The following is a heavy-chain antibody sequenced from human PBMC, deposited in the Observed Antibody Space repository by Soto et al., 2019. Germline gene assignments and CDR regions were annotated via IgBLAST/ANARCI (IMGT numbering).Heavy chain of an antibody. CDR3: ARDQLRLGELSLGSWYFDL. V-gene: IGHV1-69*01. CDR2: IIPNVGTA. Sequence: QVQLVQSGAEVKKPGSSVKVSCKASGVTFSSYAISWVRQAPGQGLEWMGGIIPNVGTANYAQKFQGRVTITADESTSTAYMGLSSLRSEDTAVYYCARDQLRLGELSLGSWYFDLWGRGTLVTVSS. J-gene: IGHJ2*01. CDR1: GVTFSSYA. D-gene: IGHD3-16*02.